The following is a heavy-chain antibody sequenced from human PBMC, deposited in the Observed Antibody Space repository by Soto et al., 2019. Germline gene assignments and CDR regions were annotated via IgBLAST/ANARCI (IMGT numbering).Heavy chain of an antibody. Sequence: ASVQVSCKASGYTFTVYYMHWVRQATGQGLEWMGWINPNSGGTNYAQKFQGWVTMTRDTSISTAHMELSRLRSDDTAVSYCARASLYCSGGSCYPSGWYYGMDVWGQGTTVTV. CDR3: ARASLYCSGGSCYPSGWYYGMDV. V-gene: IGHV1-2*04. J-gene: IGHJ6*02. CDR1: GYTFTVYY. CDR2: INPNSGGT. D-gene: IGHD2-15*01.